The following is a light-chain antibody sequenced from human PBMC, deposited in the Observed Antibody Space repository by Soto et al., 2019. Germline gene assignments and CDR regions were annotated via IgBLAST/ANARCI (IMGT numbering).Light chain of an antibody. CDR2: AAS. V-gene: IGKV1-17*01. J-gene: IGKJ4*01. CDR1: QDIRDH. CDR3: LQHNNYPRT. Sequence: GDRVPITCRASQDIRDHLGWYQQKPGQAPKRLIFAASALQSGVPSRFSGSGFGTEFTLTISGLQPEDFATYYCLQHNNYPRTFGGGTKVDI.